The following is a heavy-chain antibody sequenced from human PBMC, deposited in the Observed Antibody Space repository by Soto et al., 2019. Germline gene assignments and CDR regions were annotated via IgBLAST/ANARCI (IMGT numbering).Heavy chain of an antibody. D-gene: IGHD1-7*01. J-gene: IGHJ4*02. CDR2: INPDERTR. V-gene: IGHV3-74*01. CDR3: ATAGNYRFDN. Sequence: GGSLRLSCAAFAFSFSTSWRHWVRQAPGEWLEWVSRINPDERTRNYADSVKGRFTISRDNARNTLYLQMNILRVEDTDVYFCATAGNYRFDNGGLGTLVTVSS. CDR1: AFSFSTSW.